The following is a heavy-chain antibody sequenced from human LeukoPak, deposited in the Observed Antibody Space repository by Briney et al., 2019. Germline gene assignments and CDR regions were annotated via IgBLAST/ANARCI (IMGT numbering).Heavy chain of an antibody. V-gene: IGHV1-8*01. D-gene: IGHD3-9*01. CDR1: GYTFTSYD. CDR3: ARGAGALRYFDWLYLPVDWSDP. J-gene: IGHJ5*02. Sequence: ASVKVSCKASGYTFTSYDINWVRQATGQGLEWMGWVNPNSGNTGYAQKFQGRVTMTRNTSISTAYMELSSLRSEDTAVYYCARGAGALRYFDWLYLPVDWSDPWGQGTLVTVSS. CDR2: VNPNSGNT.